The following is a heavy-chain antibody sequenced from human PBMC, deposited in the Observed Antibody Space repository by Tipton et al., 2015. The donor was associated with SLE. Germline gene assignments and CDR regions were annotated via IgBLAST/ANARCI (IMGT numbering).Heavy chain of an antibody. CDR3: ARDDYGDFLAGAFDI. D-gene: IGHD4-17*01. V-gene: IGHV4-31*03. CDR1: GGSISSGGYY. CDR2: IYYSGST. Sequence: TLSLTCTVSGGSISSGGYYWSWIRQHPGKGLEWIGYIYYSGSTYYNPSLKSRVTISVDTSKNQFSLKLSSVTPEDTAVYYCARDDYGDFLAGAFDIWGQGTMVTVSS. J-gene: IGHJ3*02.